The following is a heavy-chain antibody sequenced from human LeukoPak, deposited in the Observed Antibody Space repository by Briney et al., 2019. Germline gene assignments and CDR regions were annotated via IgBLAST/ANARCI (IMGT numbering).Heavy chain of an antibody. V-gene: IGHV1-2*02. Sequence: GASVKVSCMASGYTFTGYYMHWVRQAPGQGLEWMGWINPNSGGTNYAQKFQGRVTMTRDTSISTAYMELSRLRSDDTAVYYCARDLRYQLPRPYYYMDVWGKGTTVTVSS. CDR2: INPNSGGT. J-gene: IGHJ6*03. D-gene: IGHD2-2*01. CDR1: GYTFTGYY. CDR3: ARDLRYQLPRPYYYMDV.